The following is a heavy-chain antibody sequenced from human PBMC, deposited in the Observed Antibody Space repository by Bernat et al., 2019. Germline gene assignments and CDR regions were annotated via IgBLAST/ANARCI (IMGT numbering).Heavy chain of an antibody. V-gene: IGHV3-23*01. CDR2: ISSGGGST. J-gene: IGHJ4*02. Sequence: EVQLLESGGGLVQPGGSLGLSCAVSGFTFNSYSMSWVRQAPGKGLEWVSSISSGGGSTYYADSVKGRFTISRDNSKNTLYLQINSLRAEDTAVYYCAGRVSGSWPLDDWGQGTLVTVSS. D-gene: IGHD6-13*01. CDR3: AGRVSGSWPLDD. CDR1: GFTFNSYS.